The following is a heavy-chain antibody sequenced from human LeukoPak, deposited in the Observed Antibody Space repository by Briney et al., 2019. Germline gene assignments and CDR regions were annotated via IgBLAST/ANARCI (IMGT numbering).Heavy chain of an antibody. CDR3: AAAPLNEFWWKF. V-gene: IGHV1-24*01. CDR1: GYSLNLLS. D-gene: IGHD3-3*01. Sequence: GASVKVSCNVSGYSLNLLSMHWVRQAPGKGLEWMGGFDPDVGETDSAQQFRDRVTMTEDTSTDTAYMHLTNLRPEDTAIYYCAAAPLNEFWWKFWGQGTLVTVSS. CDR2: FDPDVGET. J-gene: IGHJ4*02.